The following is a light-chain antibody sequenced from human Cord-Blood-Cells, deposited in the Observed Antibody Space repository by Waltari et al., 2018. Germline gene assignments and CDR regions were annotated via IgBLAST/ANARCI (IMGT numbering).Light chain of an antibody. CDR3: QQRSNWHPLT. CDR2: DAS. CDR1: QSVSSY. J-gene: IGKJ4*01. Sequence: EIVLTQSPATLSLSPGARANLSCRASQSVSSYLAWYQQKPGQAPRLLIYDASNRATGIPARFSGRGSGTDFTLTISSLEPEDFAVYYCQQRSNWHPLTFGGGTKVEIK. V-gene: IGKV3-11*01.